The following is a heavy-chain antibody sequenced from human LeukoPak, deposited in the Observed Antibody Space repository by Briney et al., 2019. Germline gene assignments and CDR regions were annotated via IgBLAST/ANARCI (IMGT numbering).Heavy chain of an antibody. V-gene: IGHV3-23*01. D-gene: IGHD2-15*01. J-gene: IGHJ4*02. Sequence: GGSLRLSCAGSRFTFSSYAMSWVRQAPGKGLEWVAAVTGSGGDTYHADSVKGRFTISRDNSKNTLYLQMNSLRAEDTAVYYCAKGSANARPYYFDYWGQGTLVTVSS. CDR3: AKGSANARPYYFDY. CDR1: RFTFSSYA. CDR2: VTGSGGDT.